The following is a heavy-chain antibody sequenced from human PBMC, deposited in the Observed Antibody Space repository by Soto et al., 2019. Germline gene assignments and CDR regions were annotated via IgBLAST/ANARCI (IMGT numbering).Heavy chain of an antibody. D-gene: IGHD3-10*01. CDR3: ARESYYGSGATVVAY. CDR1: GGSISGYY. CDR2: IYYSGTT. J-gene: IGHJ4*02. V-gene: IGHV4-59*01. Sequence: QVQLQESGPGLVRPSETLSLTCTVSGGSISGYYWSWIRQPPGKGLEWIGYIYYSGTTSYNPSLNSRFTMSVDTSKNQFSLKVNSVTAADTAVYYCARESYYGSGATVVAYWGQGTLVTVSS.